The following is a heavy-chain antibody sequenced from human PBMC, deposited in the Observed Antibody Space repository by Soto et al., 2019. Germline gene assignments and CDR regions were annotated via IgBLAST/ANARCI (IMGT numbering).Heavy chain of an antibody. CDR3: ARALGSSYDS. J-gene: IGHJ4*02. CDR1: GFTFSSYS. V-gene: IGHV3-30-3*01. Sequence: GGSLRLSCAASGFTFSSYSMHWVRQAPGKGLEWVAVISYDGGNRYYADSVKGRFTISRDNSKNTLYLQVSSLRLEDTALYYCARALGSSYDSWGQGAPVTVSS. CDR2: ISYDGGNR. D-gene: IGHD6-13*01.